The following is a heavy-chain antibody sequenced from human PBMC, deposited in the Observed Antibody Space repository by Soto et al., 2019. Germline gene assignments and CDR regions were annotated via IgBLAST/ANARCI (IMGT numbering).Heavy chain of an antibody. CDR2: IYPGGSDT. J-gene: IGHJ6*02. D-gene: IGHD3-3*01. CDR1: GYSFTSYW. CDR3: ARQLLRFLEWSPLYGMDV. Sequence: VASLTLSCKVSGYSFTSYWIGWVRQMPGKGLEWMGIIYPGGSDTRYSPSFQGQVTISADKSISTAYLQWSSLKASDTAMYYCARQLLRFLEWSPLYGMDVWGQGTTVTVSS. V-gene: IGHV5-51*01.